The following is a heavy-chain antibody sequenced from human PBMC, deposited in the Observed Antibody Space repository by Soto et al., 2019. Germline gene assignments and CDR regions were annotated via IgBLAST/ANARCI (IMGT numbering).Heavy chain of an antibody. CDR2: INPSSGAT. CDR1: GYTFTDYY. D-gene: IGHD6-6*01. J-gene: IGHJ4*02. Sequence: QVQLVQSGAEVKQPGASVKVSCKASGYTFTDYYIHWVRQAPGQGLEWMGYINPSSGATNYAQKFQGRVTMTRDTSINTVYVDLNRLRSDDTAVYYCARVEGSASSAGDWGQGTLVTVSS. V-gene: IGHV1-2*02. CDR3: ARVEGSASSAGD.